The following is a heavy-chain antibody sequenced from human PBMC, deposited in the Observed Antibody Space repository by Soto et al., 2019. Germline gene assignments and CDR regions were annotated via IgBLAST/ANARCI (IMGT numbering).Heavy chain of an antibody. V-gene: IGHV1-18*01. CDR2: ISAYSVNT. D-gene: IGHD2-2*01. CDR1: GYTFTSYG. J-gene: IGHJ1*01. Sequence: QVQLVQSGAEVKKPGASVTVSCKASGYTFTSYGISWVRQAPGQGFEWMGWISAYSVNTKYAQKFQGSVTMTTDTSTSTAYMELRSLRSDDTAVDYCASIGVSSFEYFQHWGQGTLVTVSS. CDR3: ASIGVSSFEYFQH.